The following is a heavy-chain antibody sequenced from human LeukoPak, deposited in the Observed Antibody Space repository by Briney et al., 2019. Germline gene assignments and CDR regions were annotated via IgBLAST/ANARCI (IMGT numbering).Heavy chain of an antibody. Sequence: GGSLRLSCAASGFTFSDYYMSWIRQAPGKGLEWVSYISSSGSTIYYADSVKGRFTISRDSAKNSLYLQMNSLRAEDTAVYYCARDPYYDILTGYQYYYYYYGMDVWGQGTTVTVSS. D-gene: IGHD3-9*01. CDR3: ARDPYYDILTGYQYYYYYYGMDV. CDR1: GFTFSDYY. CDR2: ISSSGSTI. V-gene: IGHV3-11*01. J-gene: IGHJ6*02.